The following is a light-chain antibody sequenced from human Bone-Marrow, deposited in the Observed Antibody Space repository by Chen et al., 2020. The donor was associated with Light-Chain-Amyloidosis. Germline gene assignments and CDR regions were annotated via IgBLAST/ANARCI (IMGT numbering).Light chain of an antibody. J-gene: IGLJ2*01. V-gene: IGLV3-25*03. CDR2: RDT. Sequence: SYELTQPPSLSVSPGQTARITCSGDDLPTKYAYWYQQKPGQAPVLVIHRDTERPSGISERFSGSSSGTTATLTLSGVQAEDEADYHCQSADSSGTYEVIFGGGTKLTVL. CDR3: QSADSSGTYEVI. CDR1: DLPTKY.